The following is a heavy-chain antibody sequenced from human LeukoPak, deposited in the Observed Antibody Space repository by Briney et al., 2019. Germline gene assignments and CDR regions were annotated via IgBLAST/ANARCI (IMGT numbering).Heavy chain of an antibody. CDR2: IYYSGST. V-gene: IGHV4-59*01. CDR3: ARSTITMVRGVIITPTGFDP. CDR1: GGSISSSY. D-gene: IGHD3-10*01. Sequence: PSETLSLTCTVSGGSISSSYWSWIRQPPGKGLEWIGYIYYSGSTNYNPSLKSRVTISVDTSKNQFSLKLSSVTAADTAVYYCARSTITMVRGVIITPTGFDPWGQGTLVTVSS. J-gene: IGHJ5*02.